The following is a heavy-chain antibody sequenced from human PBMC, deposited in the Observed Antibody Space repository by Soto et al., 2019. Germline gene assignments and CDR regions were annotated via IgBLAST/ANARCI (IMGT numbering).Heavy chain of an antibody. CDR1: GFTFSSYG. CDR2: ISYDGSNK. Sequence: QVQLVESGGGVVQPGRSLRLSCAASGFTFSSYGMHWVRQAPGKGLEWVAVISYDGSNKYYADSVKGRFTISRDNSKNTLYLQMNSLRAEDTAVYYCAKRRDDFWSGLTTGFDYWGQGTLVTVSS. D-gene: IGHD3-3*01. J-gene: IGHJ4*02. V-gene: IGHV3-30*18. CDR3: AKRRDDFWSGLTTGFDY.